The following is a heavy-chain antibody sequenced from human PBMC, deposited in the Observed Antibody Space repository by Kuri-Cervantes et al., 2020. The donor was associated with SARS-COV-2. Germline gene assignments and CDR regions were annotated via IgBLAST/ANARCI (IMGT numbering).Heavy chain of an antibody. V-gene: IGHV4-34*01. D-gene: IGHD4-17*01. Sequence: SETLSLTCAVYGGSFSGYYWSWIRQPPGKGLEWIGEINHSGSTNYNPSLKSRVTISVDTSKNQFSLKLSSVTAADTAVYYCARDHGYGDYYYYYYYMDAWGKGTTVTVSS. CDR1: GGSFSGYY. CDR2: INHSGST. J-gene: IGHJ6*03. CDR3: ARDHGYGDYYYYYYYMDA.